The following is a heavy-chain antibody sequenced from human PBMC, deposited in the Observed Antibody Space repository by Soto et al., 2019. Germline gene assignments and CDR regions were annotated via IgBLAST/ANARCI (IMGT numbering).Heavy chain of an antibody. CDR2: INHSGST. J-gene: IGHJ4*02. CDR3: ARVLDIVGADFDY. D-gene: IGHD2-21*01. V-gene: IGHV4-34*01. Sequence: PSETLSLTCAVYGGSFSGYYWSWIRQPPGKGLEWIGEINHSGSTNYNPSLKSRVTISVDTSKNQFSLKLSSVTAADTAVYYCARVLDIVGADFDYWGQGTLVTVSS. CDR1: GGSFSGYY.